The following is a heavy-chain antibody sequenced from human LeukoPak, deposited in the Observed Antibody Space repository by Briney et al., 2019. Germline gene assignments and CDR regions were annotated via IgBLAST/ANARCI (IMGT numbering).Heavy chain of an antibody. Sequence: GSLRLSCAASGFTFSDHYMDWVRQAPGKGLEWVGRTRNKGNSYTTEYAVSVKGRFTISRDDSKNSLYLHMNSLKTEDTAVYYCSRVSGSQWSPLDYWGQGTLVTVSS. CDR2: TRNKGNSYTT. CDR3: SRVSGSQWSPLDY. J-gene: IGHJ4*02. D-gene: IGHD6-25*01. V-gene: IGHV3-72*01. CDR1: GFTFSDHY.